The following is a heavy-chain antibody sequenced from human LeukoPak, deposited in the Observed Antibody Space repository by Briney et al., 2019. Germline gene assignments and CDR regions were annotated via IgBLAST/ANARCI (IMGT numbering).Heavy chain of an antibody. CDR2: IGPTGSDR. J-gene: IGHJ4*02. Sequence: PGGSLRLFCTASGLTFSTSGFNWVRQAPGKGLEWVASIGPTGSDRYYADSIKGRFTISRDNANNFLYLQMNSLRAEDTAVYYCATETNGRHYDYWGQGTLLTVSS. V-gene: IGHV3-21*06. D-gene: IGHD1-14*01. CDR3: ATETNGRHYDY. CDR1: GLTFSTSG.